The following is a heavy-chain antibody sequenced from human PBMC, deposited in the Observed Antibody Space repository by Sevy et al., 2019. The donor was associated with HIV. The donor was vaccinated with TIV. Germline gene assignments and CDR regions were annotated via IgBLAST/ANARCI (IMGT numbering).Heavy chain of an antibody. J-gene: IGHJ4*02. V-gene: IGHV4-38-2*01. CDR1: GYSISSGYY. CDR2: IYHSGST. CDR3: ARVRFGSGSYSVFDY. Sequence: SETLSLTCAVSGYSISSGYYWGWIRQPPGKGLEWMGSIYHSGSTYYNPSLKSRVTISVDTSKNQFSLKLSSVTAADTAVYYCARVRFGSGSYSVFDYWGQGTLVTVSS. D-gene: IGHD3-10*01.